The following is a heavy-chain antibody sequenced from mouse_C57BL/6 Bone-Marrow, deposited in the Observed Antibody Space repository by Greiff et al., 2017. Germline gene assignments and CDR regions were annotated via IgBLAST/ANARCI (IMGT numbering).Heavy chain of an antibody. CDR1: GFTFSSYA. J-gene: IGHJ3*01. CDR3: ARASYYYGSLFAY. Sequence: DVKLVESGGGLVKPGGSLKLSCAASGFTFSSYAMSWVRQTPEKRLEWVATISDGGSYTYYPDNVKGRFTISRDNAKNNLYLQMSHLKSEDTAMYDCARASYYYGSLFAYWGQGTLVTVSA. D-gene: IGHD1-1*01. V-gene: IGHV5-4*03. CDR2: ISDGGSYT.